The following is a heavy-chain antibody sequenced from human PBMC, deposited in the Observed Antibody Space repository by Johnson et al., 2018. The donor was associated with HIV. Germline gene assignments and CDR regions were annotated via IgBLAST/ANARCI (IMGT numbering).Heavy chain of an antibody. J-gene: IGHJ3*02. CDR3: AKDGGSYGGAFDI. Sequence: VQLVESGGGLVQPGGSLRLSCAASGFTVSSNYMSWVRQAPGKGLEWVSVIYSGGNTYYADSVKGRFTISRDNSKNTLYLQMNSLRAEDTAVYYCAKDGGSYGGAFDIWGQGTMVTVSS. D-gene: IGHD1-26*01. CDR1: GFTVSSNY. V-gene: IGHV3-66*02. CDR2: IYSGGNT.